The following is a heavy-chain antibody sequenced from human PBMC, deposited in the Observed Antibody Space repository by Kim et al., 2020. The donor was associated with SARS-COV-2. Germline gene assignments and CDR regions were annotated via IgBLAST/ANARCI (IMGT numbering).Heavy chain of an antibody. V-gene: IGHV3-33*01. CDR1: GFTFSSYG. J-gene: IGHJ4*02. CDR2: IWYDGSNK. Sequence: GGSLRLSCAASGFTFSSYGMHWVRQAPGKGLEWVAVIWYDGSNKYYADSVKGRFTISRDNSKNTLYLQMNSLRAEDTAVYYCARDSWGWSGYSYDYWGQGTLVTVSS. CDR3: ARDSWGWSGYSYDY. D-gene: IGHD3-3*01.